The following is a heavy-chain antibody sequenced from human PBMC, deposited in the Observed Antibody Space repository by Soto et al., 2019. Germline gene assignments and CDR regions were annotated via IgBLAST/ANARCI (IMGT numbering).Heavy chain of an antibody. Sequence: EVQLVESGGGLVKPGGSLRLSCAASGFTFSSYSMNWVRQAPGRGREWVSSISSSSSYIYYADSVKGRFTISRDNAKKAQCLKMNSLGAEDKAGDYCGVALSKKYCATGVCYSGSGYCCYGMDVWGQGTTVTVSS. CDR2: ISSSSSYI. D-gene: IGHD2-8*01. J-gene: IGHJ6*02. V-gene: IGHV3-21*01. CDR1: GFTFSSYS. CDR3: GVALSKKYCATGVCYSGSGYCCYGMDV.